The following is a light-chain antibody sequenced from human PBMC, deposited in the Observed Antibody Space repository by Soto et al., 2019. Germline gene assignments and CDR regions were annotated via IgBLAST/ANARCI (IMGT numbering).Light chain of an antibody. Sequence: DIVMTQSPLSLPVTPGEPASISCRSSQSLLHSNGYNYLDWYLQKPGQSPQLLIYLGSNRASGVPDRFSGSGSGTDFTLKISRVEAEDVGVYYCMQALQTRLTFGRGTKVDIK. J-gene: IGKJ3*01. V-gene: IGKV2-28*01. CDR2: LGS. CDR3: MQALQTRLT. CDR1: QSLLHSNGYNY.